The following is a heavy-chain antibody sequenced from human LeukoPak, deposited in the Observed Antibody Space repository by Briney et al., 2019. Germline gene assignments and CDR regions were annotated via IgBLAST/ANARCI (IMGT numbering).Heavy chain of an antibody. V-gene: IGHV3-74*01. CDR1: GRYW. J-gene: IGHJ4*02. CDR2: INSDGSWR. D-gene: IGHD2/OR15-2a*01. CDR3: VSFYETY. Sequence: PWESLRLSCAASGRYWMHWVRQATGKGLVWVSDINSDGSWRSYADSVKGRLTISKDNAKNTVYLQMSNLRVEYTAVYYCVSFYETYWGRGTLVTVSS.